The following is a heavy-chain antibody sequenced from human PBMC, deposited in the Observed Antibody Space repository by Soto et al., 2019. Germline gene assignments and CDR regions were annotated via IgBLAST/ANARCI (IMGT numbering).Heavy chain of an antibody. CDR2: IRSKANSYAT. D-gene: IGHD3-22*01. CDR1: GLTFSGSA. J-gene: IGHJ4*02. Sequence: GDLRLSCAASGLTFSGSAMHWVRQASGKGLEWVGRIRSKANSYATAYAASVKGRFTISRDDSKNTAYLQMNSLKTEDTAVYCCTRNPLYDSSNYWGQGTLVTVSS. V-gene: IGHV3-73*01. CDR3: TRNPLYDSSNY.